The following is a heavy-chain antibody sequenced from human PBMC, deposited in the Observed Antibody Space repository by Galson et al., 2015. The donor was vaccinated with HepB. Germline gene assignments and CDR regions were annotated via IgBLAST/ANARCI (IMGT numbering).Heavy chain of an antibody. V-gene: IGHV3-7*01. D-gene: IGHD3-22*01. CDR2: INQDGSEK. J-gene: IGHJ4*02. Sequence: SLRLSCAASGFTFRSFWMNWVRQAPGKGLEWVASINQDGSEKYYVDSVKGRFTISRDNSKNTLYPQMNSLRPEDTAVFYCARPFDRSGYYNSLGYWGQGTLVTVSS. CDR3: ARPFDRSGYYNSLGY. CDR1: GFTFRSFW.